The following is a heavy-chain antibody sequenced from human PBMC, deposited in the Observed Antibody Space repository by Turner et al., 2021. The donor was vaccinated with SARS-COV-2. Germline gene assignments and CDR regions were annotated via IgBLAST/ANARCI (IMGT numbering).Heavy chain of an antibody. V-gene: IGHV3-23*01. CDR3: ARDCSIPSCEA. CDR2: ISGSGGDT. D-gene: IGHD2-2*01. J-gene: IGHJ5*02. Sequence: EVQLLESGVGLVHPGGSLRLSCAASGFTFSSYAMSWVRQAPGKGLEWVSAISGSGGDTYYADSVKGRFTISRDNSKNTLFLQMNSLRAEDTAVYYCARDCSIPSCEAWGQGTLVTVSS. CDR1: GFTFSSYA.